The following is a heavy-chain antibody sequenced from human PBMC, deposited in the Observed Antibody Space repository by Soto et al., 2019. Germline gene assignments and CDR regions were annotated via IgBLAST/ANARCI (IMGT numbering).Heavy chain of an antibody. CDR1: GYTFISYY. CDR2: INPSGGST. Sequence: ASVKVSCKASGYTFISYYMNWVRQAPGQGLEWMGMINPSGGSTSYAQKLQGRATMTRDTSTSTVYMELSSLRSEDTAVYYCARADTANGGTFDIWGQVTMVTV. CDR3: ARADTANGGTFDI. J-gene: IGHJ3*02. V-gene: IGHV1-46*01. D-gene: IGHD4-17*01.